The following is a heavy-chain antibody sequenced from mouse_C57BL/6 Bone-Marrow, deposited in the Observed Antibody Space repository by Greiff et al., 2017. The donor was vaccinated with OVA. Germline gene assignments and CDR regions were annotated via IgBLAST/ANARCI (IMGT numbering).Heavy chain of an antibody. V-gene: IGHV1-82*01. Sequence: VQLQQSGPELVKPGASVKISCKASGYAFSSSWMNWVKQRPGKGLEWIGRIYPGDGDTNYNGRCKGKATLTADKSSSTAYMQLSSLTSEDSAVYFCARNGYYSFDYWGQGTTLTVSS. CDR3: ARNGYYSFDY. J-gene: IGHJ2*01. D-gene: IGHD2-3*01. CDR2: IYPGDGDT. CDR1: GYAFSSSW.